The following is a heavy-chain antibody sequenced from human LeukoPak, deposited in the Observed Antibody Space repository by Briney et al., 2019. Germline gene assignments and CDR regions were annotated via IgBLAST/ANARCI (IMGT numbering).Heavy chain of an antibody. Sequence: QPGGSLRLSCAASGFTVSSTYMSWVRQAPGKGLEWVSAISGSGGSTYYADSVKGRFPISRDNSKNTLYLQMNSLRAEDTAVYYCAKDPEQRGGYCSGGSCSDGGYWGQGTLVTVSS. J-gene: IGHJ4*02. D-gene: IGHD2-15*01. CDR3: AKDPEQRGGYCSGGSCSDGGY. CDR2: ISGSGGST. CDR1: GFTVSSTY. V-gene: IGHV3-23*01.